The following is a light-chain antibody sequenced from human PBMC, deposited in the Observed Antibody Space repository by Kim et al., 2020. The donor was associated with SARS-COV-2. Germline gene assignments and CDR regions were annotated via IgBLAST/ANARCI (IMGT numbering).Light chain of an antibody. CDR1: QSVSSN. CDR3: QQYNHWPPIT. Sequence: PGDTATLSCRASQSVSSNSASYQQHPRRPPPRLLFGATSRAAGIAAGFCGGGSGPEFSLPISSLQSAEVAVYYCQQYNHWPPITFGRGTRLEIK. J-gene: IGKJ5*01. CDR2: GAT. V-gene: IGKV3-15*01.